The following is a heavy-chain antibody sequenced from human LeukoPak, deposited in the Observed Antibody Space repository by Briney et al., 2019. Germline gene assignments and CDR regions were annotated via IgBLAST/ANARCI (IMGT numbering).Heavy chain of an antibody. V-gene: IGHV3-11*01. CDR2: ITTSGSTI. Sequence: GGSLRLSCVASGFTFSDYYMNWIRQAPGKGLEWVSYITTSGSTIYYIDSVKGRFTISRDNAKNSLYLQMKSMSAEDTAVYYCARSNSYGYVRTMDVWCQGTTVTVSS. CDR3: ARSNSYGYVRTMDV. J-gene: IGHJ6*02. CDR1: GFTFSDYY. D-gene: IGHD5-18*01.